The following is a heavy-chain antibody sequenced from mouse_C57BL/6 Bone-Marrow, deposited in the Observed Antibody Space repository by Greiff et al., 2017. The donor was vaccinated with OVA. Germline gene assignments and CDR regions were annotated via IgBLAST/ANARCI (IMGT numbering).Heavy chain of an antibody. CDR1: GYTFTSYW. CDR3: ARSGAY. D-gene: IGHD3-1*01. CDR2: IDPSDSYT. V-gene: IGHV1-69*01. J-gene: IGHJ3*01. Sequence: QVQLQQPGAELVMPGASVKLSCKASGYTFTSYWMHWVKQRPGQGLEWIGEIDPSDSYTNYNQKFKGKSTLTVDKSSSTAYMQLSSLTSEDSAVYYCARSGAYWGKGTLVTVSA.